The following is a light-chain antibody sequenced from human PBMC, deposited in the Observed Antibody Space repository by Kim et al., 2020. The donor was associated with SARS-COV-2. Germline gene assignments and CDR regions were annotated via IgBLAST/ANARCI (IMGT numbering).Light chain of an antibody. Sequence: PGQTARITCSGDALPRQYAYWYQQKPGQAPVLVIYKDSERPSGIPERFSGSSSGTTVTLTISGVQAEDEADYYCQSADSSGTRWVFGGGTQLTVL. J-gene: IGLJ3*02. CDR2: KDS. CDR3: QSADSSGTRWV. V-gene: IGLV3-25*03. CDR1: ALPRQY.